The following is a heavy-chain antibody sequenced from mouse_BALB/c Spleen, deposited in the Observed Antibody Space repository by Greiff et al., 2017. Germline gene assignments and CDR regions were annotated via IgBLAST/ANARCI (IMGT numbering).Heavy chain of an antibody. D-gene: IGHD4-1*01. Sequence: VQLQQSGAELVRPGALVKLSCKASGFNIKDYYMHWVKQRPEQGLEWIGWIDPENGNTIYDPKFQGKASITADTSSNTAYLQLSSLTSEDTAVYYCAFNWDWYFDVWGAGTTVTVSS. CDR1: GFNIKDYY. CDR2: IDPENGNT. CDR3: AFNWDWYFDV. J-gene: IGHJ1*01. V-gene: IGHV14-1*02.